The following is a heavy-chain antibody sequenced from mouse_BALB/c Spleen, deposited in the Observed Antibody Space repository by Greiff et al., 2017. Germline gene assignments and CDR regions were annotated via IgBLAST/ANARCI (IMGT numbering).Heavy chain of an antibody. CDR1: GFTFSSYG. D-gene: IGHD1-1*01. CDR2: ISSGGSYT. V-gene: IGHV5-6*01. Sequence: EVQLQESGGDLVKPGGSLKLSCAASGFTFSSYGMSWVRQTPDKRLEWVATISSGGSYTYYPDSVKGRFTISRDNAKNTLYLQMSSLKSEDTAMYYCARNPDYYGSSYGAYWGQGTLVTVSA. CDR3: ARNPDYYGSSYGAY. J-gene: IGHJ3*01.